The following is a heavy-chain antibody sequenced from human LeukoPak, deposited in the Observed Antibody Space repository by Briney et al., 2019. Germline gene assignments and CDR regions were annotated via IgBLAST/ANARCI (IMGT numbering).Heavy chain of an antibody. Sequence: PGGSLRLSCAASGFTFSSYSMNWVRQAPGKGLEWVSSISSSSSYIYYADSVKGRFTISRDNAKNSLYLQMNSLRAEDTAVYYCARDGRYFDWLPPFDYWGQGTLVTVSS. CDR1: GFTFSSYS. CDR3: ARDGRYFDWLPPFDY. D-gene: IGHD3-9*01. CDR2: ISSSSSYI. V-gene: IGHV3-21*01. J-gene: IGHJ4*02.